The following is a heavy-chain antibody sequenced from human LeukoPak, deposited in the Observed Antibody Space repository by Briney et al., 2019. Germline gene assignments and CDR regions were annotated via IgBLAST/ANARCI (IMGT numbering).Heavy chain of an antibody. CDR2: ISSSSSYI. V-gene: IGHV3-21*01. J-gene: IGHJ6*04. CDR3: ARDFQVWFGEAYGMDV. CDR1: GFTFSSYS. D-gene: IGHD3-10*01. Sequence: GGSLRLSCAASGFTFSSYSMNWVRQAPGKGLEWVSSISSSSSYIYYADSVKGRFTISRDNAKNSLYLQVNSLRAEDTAVYYCARDFQVWFGEAYGMDVWGKGTTVTVSS.